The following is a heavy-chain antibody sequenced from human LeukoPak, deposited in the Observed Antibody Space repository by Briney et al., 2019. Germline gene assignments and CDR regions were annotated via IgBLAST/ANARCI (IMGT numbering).Heavy chain of an antibody. J-gene: IGHJ4*02. D-gene: IGHD6-19*01. CDR2: INHSGST. CDR3: ARAPIAVAGNDY. V-gene: IGHV4-34*01. CDR1: GGPFSGYY. Sequence: SETLSLTCAVYGGPFSGYYWSWIRQPPGKGLEWIGEINHSGSTNYNPSLKSRVTISVDTSKNQFSLKLSSVTAADTAVYYCARAPIAVAGNDYWGQGTLVTVSS.